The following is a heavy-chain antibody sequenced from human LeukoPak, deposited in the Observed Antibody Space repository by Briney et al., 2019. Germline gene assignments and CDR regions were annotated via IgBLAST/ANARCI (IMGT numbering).Heavy chain of an antibody. Sequence: SETLSLTCTVSGYSISSGYYWGWTRQPPGKGLEWIGRIYHSGSTYYNPSLKSRVTISVDTSKNQFSLKLSSVTAADTAVYYCARGRYYFDYWGQGTLVTVSS. CDR2: IYHSGST. CDR3: ARGRYYFDY. CDR1: GYSISSGYY. V-gene: IGHV4-38-2*02. J-gene: IGHJ4*02.